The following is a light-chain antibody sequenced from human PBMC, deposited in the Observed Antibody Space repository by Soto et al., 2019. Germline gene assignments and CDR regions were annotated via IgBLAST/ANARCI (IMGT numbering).Light chain of an antibody. J-gene: IGKJ2*01. CDR3: QQSHGIPYT. CDR1: QTIDTY. CDR2: AAS. V-gene: IGKV1-39*01. Sequence: DLQMTQSPSSLSAPVGDRVTITCRAGQTIDTYLNWYKQEPGKAPKLLIFAASSLHSGVPSRFSGSGSGTEFTLTITSLQPEDFATYFCQQSHGIPYTFGQGTKLEIK.